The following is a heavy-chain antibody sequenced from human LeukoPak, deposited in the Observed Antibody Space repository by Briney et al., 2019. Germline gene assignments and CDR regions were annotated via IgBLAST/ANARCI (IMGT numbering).Heavy chain of an antibody. J-gene: IGHJ4*02. CDR3: ARGGYCSSTSCYIYDY. D-gene: IGHD2-2*01. CDR1: GGSFSGYY. CDR2: ISHSGST. V-gene: IGHV4-34*01. Sequence: SETLSLTCAVYGGSFSGYYWSWIRQPPGKGLEWIGEISHSGSTNYNPSLKSRVTISVDTSKNQFSLKLSSVTAADTAVYYCARGGYCSSTSCYIYDYWGQGTLVTVSS.